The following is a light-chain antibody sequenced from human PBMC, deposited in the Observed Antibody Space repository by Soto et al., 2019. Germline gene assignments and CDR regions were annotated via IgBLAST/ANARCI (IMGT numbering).Light chain of an antibody. CDR1: QSVDSTY. CDR3: QHYDSFRT. Sequence: DIVLTQSPGTLSLSPGESATLPCRASQSVDSTYIAWYQQKPGQAPRLLIFGASGRATGIPDRFSGSGSGTDFTLTISRLDPEDFAVYYCQHYDSFRTFGQGTKVEI. V-gene: IGKV3-20*01. J-gene: IGKJ1*01. CDR2: GAS.